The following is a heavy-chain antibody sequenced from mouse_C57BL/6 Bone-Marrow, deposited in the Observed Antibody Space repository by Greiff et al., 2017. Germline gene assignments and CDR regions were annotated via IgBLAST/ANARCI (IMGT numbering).Heavy chain of an antibody. CDR1: GYTFTDYY. Sequence: EVQLQQSGPELVKPGASVKISCKASGYTFTDYYMNWVKQSHGKSLEWIGDINPNNGGTSYNQKFKGKATLTVDKSSSISYMELRSLTSEDSAVYYCARYYDGSSYGYFDVWGTGTTVTVSS. D-gene: IGHD1-1*01. CDR2: INPNNGGT. J-gene: IGHJ1*03. CDR3: ARYYDGSSYGYFDV. V-gene: IGHV1-26*01.